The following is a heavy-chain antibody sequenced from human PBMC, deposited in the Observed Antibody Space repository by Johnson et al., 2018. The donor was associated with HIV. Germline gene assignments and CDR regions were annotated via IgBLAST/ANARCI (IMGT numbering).Heavy chain of an antibody. D-gene: IGHD4-17*01. J-gene: IGHJ3*02. V-gene: IGHV3-30*02. Sequence: QVQLVESGGGVVRPGESLRLSCAASGFTFSTYAMHWVRQAPGKGLEWVSFIRFDGSNKYYADSVKGRFTISRDNSKNTLYLQMNSLRAEDTAVYYCAKLPVLYGDFDDAFNIWGQGTMVTVSS. CDR3: AKLPVLYGDFDDAFNI. CDR1: GFTFSTYA. CDR2: IRFDGSNK.